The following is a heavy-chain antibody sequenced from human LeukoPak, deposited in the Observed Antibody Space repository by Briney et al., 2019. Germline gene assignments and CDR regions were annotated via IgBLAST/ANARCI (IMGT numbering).Heavy chain of an antibody. CDR2: MNTNTGNP. CDR1: GYTFTSYA. Sequence: ASVKVSCKASGYTFTSYAMNWVRQAPGQGLEWMGWMNTNTGNPTYAQGFTGRFVFSLDTSVSTAYLQISSLKAEDTAVYYCASHYYGSGSYAPLPYWGQGTLVTVSS. V-gene: IGHV7-4-1*02. CDR3: ASHYYGSGSYAPLPY. J-gene: IGHJ4*02. D-gene: IGHD3-10*01.